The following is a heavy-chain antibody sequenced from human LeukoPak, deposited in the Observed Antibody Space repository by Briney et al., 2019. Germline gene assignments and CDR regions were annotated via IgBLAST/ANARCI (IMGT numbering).Heavy chain of an antibody. CDR2: ISAYNGNT. D-gene: IGHD1-26*01. Sequence: GASVKVSCKASGYTFTSYGISWVRQAPGQGLEWMGWISAYNGNTNYAQKLQGRVTMTTDTSTSTAYMELRSLRSDDTAVYYCARGEKVGAKTKWFDPWGQGTLVTVSS. J-gene: IGHJ5*02. CDR1: GYTFTSYG. CDR3: ARGEKVGAKTKWFDP. V-gene: IGHV1-18*01.